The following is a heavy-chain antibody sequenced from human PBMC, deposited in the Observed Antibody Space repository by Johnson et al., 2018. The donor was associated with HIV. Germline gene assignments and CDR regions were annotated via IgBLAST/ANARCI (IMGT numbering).Heavy chain of an antibody. CDR3: ATERGVSEWLRRHFDAFDV. Sequence: GLEWVSVIYSGDSTYYADSVKGRFTISRDNSKNTLYLQMNSLKSDDTDMYYCATERGVSEWLRRHFDAFDVWGQGTMVTVSS. J-gene: IGHJ3*01. CDR2: IYSGDST. V-gene: IGHV3-53*01. D-gene: IGHD3-3*01.